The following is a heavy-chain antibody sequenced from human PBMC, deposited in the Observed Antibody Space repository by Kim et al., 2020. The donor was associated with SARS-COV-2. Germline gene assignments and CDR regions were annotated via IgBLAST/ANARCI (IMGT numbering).Heavy chain of an antibody. D-gene: IGHD2-15*01. V-gene: IGHV3-11*01. CDR3: AKSVVVVAATSPDY. J-gene: IGHJ4*02. Sequence: GGSLRLSCAASGFTFSDYYMSWIRQAPGKGLEWVSYISSSGSTIYYADSVKGRFTISRGNAKNSLYLQMNSLRAEDTAVYYCAKSVVVVAATSPDYWGQGTLVTVSS. CDR1: GFTFSDYY. CDR2: ISSSGSTI.